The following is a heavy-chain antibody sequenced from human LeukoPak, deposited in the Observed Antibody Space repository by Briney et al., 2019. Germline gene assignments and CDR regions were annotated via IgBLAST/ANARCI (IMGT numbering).Heavy chain of an antibody. CDR3: AKDQVISGSEASDI. CDR1: GFTFSSYT. J-gene: IGHJ3*02. D-gene: IGHD2-21*01. Sequence: GGSLRLSCAASGFTFSSYTMNWVRQAPGKGLGWVSAISGSGVGTYYADSVKGRFTISRDNSWNTLYLQMSSLRAEDTAVYYCAKDQVISGSEASDIWGQGTMVTVSS. V-gene: IGHV3-23*01. CDR2: ISGSGVGT.